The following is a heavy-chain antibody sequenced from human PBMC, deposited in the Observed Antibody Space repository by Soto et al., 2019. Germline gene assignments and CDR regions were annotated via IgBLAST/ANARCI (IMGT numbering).Heavy chain of an antibody. Sequence: TSETLSLTCTVSGVSINSYYWTWIRQPPGKGLEWIGEINHSGSGNYNPSLKSRVTISLDTSKNQFPLKLDSVTAADTAVYYCAHISFGHYGSGSYPEPFDYWGQGTLVTVSS. J-gene: IGHJ4*02. D-gene: IGHD3-10*01. CDR3: AHISFGHYGSGSYPEPFDY. CDR2: INHSGSG. V-gene: IGHV4-34*01. CDR1: GVSINSYY.